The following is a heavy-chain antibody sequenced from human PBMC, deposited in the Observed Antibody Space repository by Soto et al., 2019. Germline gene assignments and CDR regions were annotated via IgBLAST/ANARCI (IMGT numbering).Heavy chain of an antibody. CDR1: GYTFTSYS. J-gene: IGHJ6*02. CDR2: INPSSGRT. V-gene: IGHV1-46*01. D-gene: IGHD2-15*01. CDR3: ARDHNFGFILYAMDV. Sequence: ASVKVSCKASGYTFTSYSMHWVRQAPGQGLERMGIINPSSGRTSYAQNFQGRVTMTSDTSTSIVYMEMSSLKSEDTAVYYCARDHNFGFILYAMDVWGQGTTVTVSS.